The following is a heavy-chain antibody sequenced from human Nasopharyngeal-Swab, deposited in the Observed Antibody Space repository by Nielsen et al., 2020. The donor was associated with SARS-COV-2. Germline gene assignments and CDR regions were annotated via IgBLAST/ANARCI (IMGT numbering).Heavy chain of an antibody. CDR2: ISGSGGST. Sequence: GESLKISCAASGFTFSSYAMSWVRQAPGKGLEWVSAISGSGGSTYYADSVKGRFPISRDNSKNTLYLPLNSLRAEDTAVYYCAKVPLYYYDSSGPRDYWGQGTLVTVSS. CDR3: AKVPLYYYDSSGPRDY. J-gene: IGHJ4*02. V-gene: IGHV3-23*01. D-gene: IGHD3-22*01. CDR1: GFTFSSYA.